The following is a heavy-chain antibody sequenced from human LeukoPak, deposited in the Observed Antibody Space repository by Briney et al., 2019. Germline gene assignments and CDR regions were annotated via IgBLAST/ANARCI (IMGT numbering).Heavy chain of an antibody. J-gene: IGHJ4*02. CDR2: IYYSGST. V-gene: IGHV4-59*08. CDR3: ARVVAAAGTIDY. D-gene: IGHD6-13*01. Sequence: SETLSLTCTVSGGSISSYYWNWIRQPPGKGLEWIGYIYYSGSTNYNPSLKSRVTISVDTSKNQFSLKLSSVTAADTAVYYCARVVAAAGTIDYWGQGTLVTVSS. CDR1: GGSISSYY.